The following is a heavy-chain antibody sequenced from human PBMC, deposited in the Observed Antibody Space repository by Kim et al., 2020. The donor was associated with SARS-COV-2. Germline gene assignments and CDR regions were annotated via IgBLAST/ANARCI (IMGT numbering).Heavy chain of an antibody. J-gene: IGHJ5*02. CDR3: ARGESDIDP. Sequence: SYIYYADSVKGRFTNARDNAKNSLYMKMNSLRDEDTAVYYCARGESDIDPWGQGTLVTVSS. V-gene: IGHV3-21*01. CDR2: SYI. D-gene: IGHD2-21*01.